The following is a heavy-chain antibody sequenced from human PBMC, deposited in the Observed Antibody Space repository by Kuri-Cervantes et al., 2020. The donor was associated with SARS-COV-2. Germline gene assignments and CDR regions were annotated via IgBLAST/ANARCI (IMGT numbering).Heavy chain of an antibody. CDR3: ARAPRIGQQLVRRYYFDY. CDR1: GGTFSSYA. J-gene: IGHJ4*02. Sequence: ASVNVSCKASGGTFSSYAIGWVRQAPGQGLEWVGWISAYNGDTNYAQKLQGRVTMTTDTSTSTAYMELSSLRSEDTAVYYCARAPRIGQQLVRRYYFDYWGQGTLVTVSS. CDR2: ISAYNGDT. D-gene: IGHD6-13*01. V-gene: IGHV1-18*01.